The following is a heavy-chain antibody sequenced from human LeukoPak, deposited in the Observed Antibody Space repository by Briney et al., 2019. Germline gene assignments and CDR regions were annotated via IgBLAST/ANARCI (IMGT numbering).Heavy chain of an antibody. V-gene: IGHV3-74*01. D-gene: IGHD2-21*02. Sequence: PGGSLRLSCAASGFTFSSYWMDWVRQAPGKGLVWASGINSDGRMTRYTESVKGRFTISRDNAKNTLYLQMNSLGAEDTSVYYCARVGSTDSPHAFDIWGQGTMVTVSS. CDR1: GFTFSSYW. J-gene: IGHJ3*02. CDR3: ARVGSTDSPHAFDI. CDR2: INSDGRMT.